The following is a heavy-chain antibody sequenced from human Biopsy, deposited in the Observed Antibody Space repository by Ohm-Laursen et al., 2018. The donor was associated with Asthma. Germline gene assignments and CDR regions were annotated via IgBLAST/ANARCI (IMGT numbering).Heavy chain of an antibody. D-gene: IGHD3-9*01. CDR1: GYTFINYA. V-gene: IGHV1-3*01. Sequence: SVKVSCKASGYTFINYAIHWVRQAPGQRLEWMGWINAGNGNTKYSEKFQGRVTITRDTSASTAYMDLSSLRSEDTAVYYCARTYYDFLTGQVNDALAMWGQGTVATVSS. CDR3: ARTYYDFLTGQVNDALAM. J-gene: IGHJ3*02. CDR2: INAGNGNT.